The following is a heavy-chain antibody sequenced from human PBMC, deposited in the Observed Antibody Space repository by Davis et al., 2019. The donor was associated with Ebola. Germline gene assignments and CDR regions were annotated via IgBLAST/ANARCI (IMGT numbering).Heavy chain of an antibody. CDR2: ISGSGGST. CDR1: GFSFSSYA. Sequence: GESLKISCAASGFSFSSYAMSWVRQAPGKGLEWVSVISGSGGSTYYADSVKGRFTISRDHSKSTLYLQMNSLRVDDTAVYYCARQDYDFWSGSHNWFDPWGQGTLVTVSS. CDR3: ARQDYDFWSGSHNWFDP. D-gene: IGHD3-3*01. V-gene: IGHV3-23*01. J-gene: IGHJ5*02.